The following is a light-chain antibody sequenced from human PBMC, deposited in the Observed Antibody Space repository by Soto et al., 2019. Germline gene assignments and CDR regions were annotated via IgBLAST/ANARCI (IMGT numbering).Light chain of an antibody. J-gene: IGLJ3*02. Sequence: QSALTQPASVSGSPGRSITISCTGTSSDVGGYDFVSWYQQHPGKVPKLLIYEVNSRPSGVSNRFSGSKSGNTASLTISGLQAEDEADYYCSSYTTSSTKLFGGGTKVTVL. CDR1: SSDVGGYDF. CDR3: SSYTTSSTKL. V-gene: IGLV2-14*01. CDR2: EVN.